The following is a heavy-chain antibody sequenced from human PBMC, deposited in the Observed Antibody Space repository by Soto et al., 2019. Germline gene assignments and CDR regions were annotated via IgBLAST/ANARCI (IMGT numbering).Heavy chain of an antibody. CDR2: IYTSGST. D-gene: IGHD6-6*01. CDR1: GGSISSYY. Sequence: KASETLSLTCNVSGGSISSYYWSWIRQPAGKGLEWIGRIYTSGSTTYNPSLKSRVTMSVDTAENQFSLKLGSVTAADTAVYYFARGGIAARHQYYYYGMDVWGQGTTVTVSS. CDR3: ARGGIAARHQYYYYGMDV. V-gene: IGHV4-4*07. J-gene: IGHJ6*02.